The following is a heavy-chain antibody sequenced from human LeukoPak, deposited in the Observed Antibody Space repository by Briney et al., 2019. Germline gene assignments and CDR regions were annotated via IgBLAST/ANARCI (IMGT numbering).Heavy chain of an antibody. Sequence: VASVKVSCKASGYTFTSYGISWVRQAPGQGLEWMGWISAYNGNTNYAQKLQGRVTMTTDTSTSTAYMELRSLRSDDTAVYYCARYRLSDWNWVSPREYYFDYWGQGTLVTVSS. CDR2: ISAYNGNT. D-gene: IGHD1-7*01. J-gene: IGHJ4*02. V-gene: IGHV1-18*01. CDR1: GYTFTSYG. CDR3: ARYRLSDWNWVSPREYYFDY.